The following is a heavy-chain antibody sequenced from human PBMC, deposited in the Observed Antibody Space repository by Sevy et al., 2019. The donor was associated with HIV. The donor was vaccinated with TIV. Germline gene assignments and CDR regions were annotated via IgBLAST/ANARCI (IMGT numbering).Heavy chain of an antibody. Sequence: SETLSLTCTVSGGSISSGGYYWSWIRQHPGKGLEWIGYIYYSGSTYYNPSLKSRVTISVDTSKNHFSLNLSSVTAADPAVYYCARSDGYYLDFWGQGSLVTVSS. V-gene: IGHV4-31*03. D-gene: IGHD4-17*01. CDR1: GGSISSGGYY. J-gene: IGHJ4*02. CDR3: ARSDGYYLDF. CDR2: IYYSGST.